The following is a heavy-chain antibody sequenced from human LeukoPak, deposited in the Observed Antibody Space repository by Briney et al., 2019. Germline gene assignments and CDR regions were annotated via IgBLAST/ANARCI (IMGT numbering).Heavy chain of an antibody. D-gene: IGHD3-22*01. V-gene: IGHV4-34*01. Sequence: SETLSLTCAVYSGSFSGYYWTWIRQPPGKGLEWIGEINHSGSTNYNPSLKSRLTISVDTSKNQFSLRLSSVTAADTAVYYCARDSGHYYDSSGFYNWFDPWGQGTLVTVSS. CDR3: ARDSGHYYDSSGFYNWFDP. CDR1: SGSFSGYY. J-gene: IGHJ5*02. CDR2: INHSGST.